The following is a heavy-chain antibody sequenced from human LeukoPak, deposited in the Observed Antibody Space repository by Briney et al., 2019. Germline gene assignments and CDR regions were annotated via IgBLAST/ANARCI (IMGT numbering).Heavy chain of an antibody. CDR2: IIPIFGTA. Sequence: SVNVSFKASGGTLSSYAISGLRQAPGQGLEWTGGIIPIFGTANYAQKFQGGVTITADESTSTAYMEMRSLRCEDTAVYYCALTLDYDYVWGSYRRFDYWGQGTLVTVSS. CDR1: GGTLSSYA. CDR3: ALTLDYDYVWGSYRRFDY. D-gene: IGHD3-16*02. J-gene: IGHJ4*02. V-gene: IGHV1-69*01.